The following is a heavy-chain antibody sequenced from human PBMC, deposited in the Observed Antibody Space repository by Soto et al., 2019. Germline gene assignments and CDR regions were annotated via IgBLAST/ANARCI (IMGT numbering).Heavy chain of an antibody. CDR3: ARGPRVSSTGTGAH. CDR2: ISDDGSTA. V-gene: IGHV3-74*01. CDR1: GCTFRAYW. Sequence: PGGSLRLSCAVSGCTFRAYWVHWVRQVPGKGLTWVSRISDDGSTATYADSVKGRFVISRDNAKNSLYLEMNTLRVDDSGLYYCARGPRVSSTGTGAHWGRGTLVTVSS. D-gene: IGHD1-1*01. J-gene: IGHJ4*02.